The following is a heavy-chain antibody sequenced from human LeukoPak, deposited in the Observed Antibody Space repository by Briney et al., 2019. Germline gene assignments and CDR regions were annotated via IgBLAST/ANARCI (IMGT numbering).Heavy chain of an antibody. Sequence: PSETLSLTCAVYGVSFSGYYWSWIRQPPGKGLEWIGEINHSGSTNYNPPLKSRVTISVDTSKNQFSLKLSSVTAADTAVYYCARGLAVAGTSWGQGTLVTVSS. V-gene: IGHV4-34*01. CDR2: INHSGST. CDR3: ARGLAVAGTS. J-gene: IGHJ4*02. CDR1: GVSFSGYY. D-gene: IGHD6-19*01.